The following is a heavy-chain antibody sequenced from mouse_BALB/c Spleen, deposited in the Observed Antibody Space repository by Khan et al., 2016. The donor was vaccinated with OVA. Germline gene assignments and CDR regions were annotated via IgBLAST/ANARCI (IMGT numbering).Heavy chain of an antibody. CDR1: GYTFTSYW. V-gene: IGHV1S41*01. D-gene: IGHD1-1*01. Sequence: DLVKPGASVKLSCKASGYTFTSYWINWIKQRPGQGLEWIGRIAPGSGSTPYNEMFKGTATLTVDTSSSTAYIQLSSLSSEDSAVYVWARSNYDGSSLYAMDYWGQGTSVTVSS. J-gene: IGHJ4*01. CDR3: ARSNYDGSSLYAMDY. CDR2: IAPGSGST.